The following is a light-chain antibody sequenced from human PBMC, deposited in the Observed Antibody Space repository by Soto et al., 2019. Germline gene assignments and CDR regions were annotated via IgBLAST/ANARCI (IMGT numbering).Light chain of an antibody. V-gene: IGKV3-20*01. Sequence: EIVLTQSPGTLSLSPGERATLSCRASQSVSSSYIVWHQQKPGQAPRLLIYDASSRATGIPDRFSGSGSGPDFTLTISRLEPEDFAVYYCQQYGSSPLTFGGGTKVEIK. CDR2: DAS. J-gene: IGKJ4*01. CDR3: QQYGSSPLT. CDR1: QSVSSSY.